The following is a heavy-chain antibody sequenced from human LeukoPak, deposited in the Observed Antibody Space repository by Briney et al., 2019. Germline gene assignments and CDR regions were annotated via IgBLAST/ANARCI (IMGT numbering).Heavy chain of an antibody. CDR2: ISGSGGTT. Sequence: GGSLGLSCAASGFSFSSYAMSWVRQAPGKGLEWVSAISGSGGTTYYADSVKGRFTISRDKSKKTLYVQMNSLRADDTAVYYCAKDRVYAGDYFDYWGQGTLVTVSS. V-gene: IGHV3-23*01. D-gene: IGHD2-8*01. J-gene: IGHJ4*02. CDR1: GFSFSSYA. CDR3: AKDRVYAGDYFDY.